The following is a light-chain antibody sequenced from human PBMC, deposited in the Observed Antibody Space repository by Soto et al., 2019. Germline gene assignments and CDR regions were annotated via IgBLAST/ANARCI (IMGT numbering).Light chain of an antibody. Sequence: SYELTQPPSVSVAPGKTASISWGGNNIGRKGVHGNQQKPGQAPVLVIYSDTDLPPVIPERFSGSNSANLATLTISRVEAGDEADYYCQVWDSGSAHVVFGGGTKLTVL. V-gene: IGLV3-21*04. CDR2: SDT. CDR3: QVWDSGSAHVV. J-gene: IGLJ2*01. CDR1: NIGRKG.